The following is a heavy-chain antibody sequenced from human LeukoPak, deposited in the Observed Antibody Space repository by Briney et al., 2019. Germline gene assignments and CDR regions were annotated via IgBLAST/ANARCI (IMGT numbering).Heavy chain of an antibody. CDR2: IYHSGST. Sequence: SETLSLTCAVSGYSISSGYYWGWIRQPPGKGLEWIGSIYHSGSTYYNPSLKSRVTISVDTSKNQFSLKLSSVTAADTTVYYCSYSSGWYEFDYWGQGTLVTVSS. D-gene: IGHD6-19*01. CDR1: GYSISSGYY. CDR3: SYSSGWYEFDY. V-gene: IGHV4-38-2*01. J-gene: IGHJ4*02.